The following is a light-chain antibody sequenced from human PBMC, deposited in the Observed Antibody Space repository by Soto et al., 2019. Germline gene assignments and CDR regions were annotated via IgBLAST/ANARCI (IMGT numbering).Light chain of an antibody. CDR3: SSYTTISTLENLL. CDR2: DVS. Sequence: QSALTQPASVSGSPGQSIAISCTGTSSDVGGYNYVSWYQQHPGKAPKLMIYDVSNRPSGVSNRFSGSKSGNTASLTISGLQAEDEADYYCSSYTTISTLENLLFGGGTKVTVL. CDR1: SSDVGGYNY. V-gene: IGLV2-14*03. J-gene: IGLJ2*01.